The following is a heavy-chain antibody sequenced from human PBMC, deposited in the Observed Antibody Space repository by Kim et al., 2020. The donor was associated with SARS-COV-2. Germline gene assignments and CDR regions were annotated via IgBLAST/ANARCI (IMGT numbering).Heavy chain of an antibody. CDR1: GFTFSSYS. V-gene: IGHV3-21*01. CDR3: ASDTGYSSSWTAGGGYYFDY. CDR2: ISSSSSYI. Sequence: GGSLRLSFAASGFTFSSYSMNWVRQAPGKGLEWVSSISSSSSYIYYADSVKGRFTISRDNAKNSLYLQMNSLRAEDTAVYYCASDTGYSSSWTAGGGYYFDYWGQGTLVTVSS. J-gene: IGHJ4*02. D-gene: IGHD6-13*01.